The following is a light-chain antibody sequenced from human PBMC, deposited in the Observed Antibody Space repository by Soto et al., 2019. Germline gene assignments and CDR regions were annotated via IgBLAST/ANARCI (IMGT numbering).Light chain of an antibody. CDR1: SSDVGGYNY. V-gene: IGLV2-14*01. CDR2: EVT. CDR3: SSFTIRSTLPFV. Sequence: QPGTGVGPAGQSITISCAGTSSDVGGYNYVSWYQHHPGEAPKLIIYEVTNRPSGVSARFSGSKSGNTASLTISGLQPEDEADYYCSSFTIRSTLPFVFGTGTNVTVL. J-gene: IGLJ1*01.